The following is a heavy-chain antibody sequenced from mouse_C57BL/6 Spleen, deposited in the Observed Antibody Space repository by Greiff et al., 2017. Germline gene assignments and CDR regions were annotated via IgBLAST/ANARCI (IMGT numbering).Heavy chain of an antibody. Sequence: EVKVVESGGDLVKPGGSLKLSCAASGFTFSSYGMSWVRQTPDKRLEWVATISSGGSYTYYPDSVKGRFTISRDNAKITLYLQMSSLKSEDTAMYYCARRSGDYDVWFAYWGQGTLVTVSA. V-gene: IGHV5-6*02. CDR2: ISSGGSYT. D-gene: IGHD2-4*01. J-gene: IGHJ3*01. CDR3: ARRSGDYDVWFAY. CDR1: GFTFSSYG.